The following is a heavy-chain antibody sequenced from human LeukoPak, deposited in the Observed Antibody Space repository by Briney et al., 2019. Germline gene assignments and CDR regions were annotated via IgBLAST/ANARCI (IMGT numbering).Heavy chain of an antibody. CDR2: ISHDVKTT. J-gene: IGHJ6*02. CDR1: GFSFSDSV. Sequence: PGKSLRLSCVASGFSFSDSVIHWVRQAPGKGLEWVAVISHDVKTTYYADSAKGRFTISRDNSKNTLYLQMNSLRAEDTAVYYCAKDRGGSYGPYETYYGMDVWGQGTTVTVSS. V-gene: IGHV3-30*04. CDR3: AKDRGGSYGPYETYYGMDV. D-gene: IGHD5-18*01.